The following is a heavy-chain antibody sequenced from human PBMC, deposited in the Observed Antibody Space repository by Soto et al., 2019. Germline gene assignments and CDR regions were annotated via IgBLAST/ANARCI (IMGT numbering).Heavy chain of an antibody. CDR3: ARDRVYYYDSSGYYNFDF. D-gene: IGHD3-22*01. CDR1: GFTFSHDA. V-gene: IGHV3-30-3*01. CDR2: VSYDGTKQ. Sequence: QVQLVESGGGVVQPGRSLRVSCAASGFTFSHDAMHWVRQAPGKGLEWVAVVSYDGTKQFYADSVKGRFTISRDSSKSTLYLQMNNLRDEDTAVYYWARDRVYYYDSSGYYNFDFWGQGTLVTVSS. J-gene: IGHJ4*02.